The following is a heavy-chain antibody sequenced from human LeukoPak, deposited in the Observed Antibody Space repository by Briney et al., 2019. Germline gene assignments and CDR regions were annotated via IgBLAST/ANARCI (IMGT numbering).Heavy chain of an antibody. J-gene: IGHJ4*02. CDR1: GFTFSSHS. D-gene: IGHD2-21*02. V-gene: IGHV3-48*04. CDR2: ISSSSTTR. Sequence: GGSLRLSCAASGFTFSSHSMNWVRQAPGKGLEWVSYISSSSTTRLYADSVKGRFTISRDNAKNSLYLQMNSLRAEDTAVYYCARDVTHCGGDCYSGDYWGQGTLVTVSS. CDR3: ARDVTHCGGDCYSGDY.